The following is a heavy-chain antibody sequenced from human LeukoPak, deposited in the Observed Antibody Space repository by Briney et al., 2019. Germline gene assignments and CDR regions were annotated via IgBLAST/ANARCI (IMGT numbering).Heavy chain of an antibody. V-gene: IGHV4-39*07. CDR1: GGSISSYY. J-gene: IGHJ4*02. CDR3: AETGSMGLRIDY. Sequence: SETLSLTCTVSGGSISSYYWGWIRQPPGKGLEWIGSLCYGVVTYYNPSLKSRVTISVDTSKNQFSLKLSSVTAADTAVYYCAETGSMGLRIDYWGRGTLVTVSS. CDR2: LCYGVVT. D-gene: IGHD7-27*01.